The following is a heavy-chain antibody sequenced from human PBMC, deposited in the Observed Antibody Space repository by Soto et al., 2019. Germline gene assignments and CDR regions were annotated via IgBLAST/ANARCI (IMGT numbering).Heavy chain of an antibody. CDR2: ISYDGSNK. CDR1: GFTFSSYA. D-gene: IGHD3-22*01. CDR3: ARDRGYYDSSGYEFDY. Sequence: GGSLRLSCAASGFTFSSYAMHWVRQAPGKGLEWVAVISYDGSNKYYADSVKGRFTISRDNSKNTLYLQMNSLRDEDTAVYYCARDRGYYDSSGYEFDYWGQGTLVTVSS. J-gene: IGHJ4*02. V-gene: IGHV3-30-3*01.